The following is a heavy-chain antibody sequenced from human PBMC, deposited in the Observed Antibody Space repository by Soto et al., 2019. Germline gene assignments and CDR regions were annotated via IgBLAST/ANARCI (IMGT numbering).Heavy chain of an antibody. CDR3: AHRRGHTNLLWFGETDYYYYYMDV. D-gene: IGHD3-10*01. CDR2: IKTDGSSI. J-gene: IGHJ6*03. CDR1: GFTFSNYW. V-gene: IGHV3-74*01. Sequence: PGGSLRLSCAASGFTFSNYWMHWVRQAPGKGLVWVSRIKTDGSSISYADSVKSRLTITKDTSKNQVVLTMTNMDPVDTATYYCAHRRGHTNLLWFGETDYYYYYMDVWGKGTTVTVSS.